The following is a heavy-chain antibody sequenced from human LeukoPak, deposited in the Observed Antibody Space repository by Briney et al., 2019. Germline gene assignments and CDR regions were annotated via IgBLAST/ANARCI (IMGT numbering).Heavy chain of an antibody. CDR3: ARVVITARRNHYYYYMDV. J-gene: IGHJ6*03. Sequence: GASVKASCKASGGTFSSYAISWVRQAPGQGLEWMGRIIPIFGTANYAQKFQGRVTITTDESTSTAYMELSSLRSEDTAVYYCARVVITARRNHYYYYMDVWGKGTTVTVSS. D-gene: IGHD1-14*01. CDR1: GGTFSSYA. CDR2: IIPIFGTA. V-gene: IGHV1-69*05.